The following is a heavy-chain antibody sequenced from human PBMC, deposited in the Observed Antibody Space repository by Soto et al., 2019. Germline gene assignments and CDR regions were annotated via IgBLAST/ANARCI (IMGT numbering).Heavy chain of an antibody. CDR3: AKRLAYSELCSGYPTDY. J-gene: IGHJ4*02. CDR1: GFTFSSYP. V-gene: IGHV3-23*01. D-gene: IGHD3-3*01. Sequence: GGCLRRSCAASGFTFSSYPMSCVRQAPGKVQEWVSAISGSGSSTYYADSVEGRFTTSRDNSKNTLYGQMNSLSAHDTAVYYCAKRLAYSELCSGYPTDYWGQGTLVTVSS. CDR2: ISGSGSST.